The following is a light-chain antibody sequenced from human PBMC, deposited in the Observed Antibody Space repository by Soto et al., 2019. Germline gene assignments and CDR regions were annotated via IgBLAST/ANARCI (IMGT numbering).Light chain of an antibody. V-gene: IGKV1D-16*01. J-gene: IGKJ1*01. Sequence: DIQMTQSPSSESASIGDSVTITCRASQDIGTWLAWYQQKPGKAPSLLIYAASSLQSGVPSRFSGSGSGTEFTLTISSLQPDDFATYYCQHYNSYSEAFGQGTKVDIK. CDR3: QHYNSYSEA. CDR2: AAS. CDR1: QDIGTW.